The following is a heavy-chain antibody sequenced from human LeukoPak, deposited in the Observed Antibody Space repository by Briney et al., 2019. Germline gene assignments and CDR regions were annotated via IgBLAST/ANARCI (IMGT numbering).Heavy chain of an antibody. Sequence: SETLSLTCAVYGGSFSGYYWSWIRQPPGKGLEWIGEINHSGSTNYNPSLKSRVTISVDTSKNQFSLKLSSVTAADTAVYYCARDFYSSSWYFSPKFDCWGQGTLVTVSS. D-gene: IGHD6-13*01. CDR3: ARDFYSSSWYFSPKFDC. CDR1: GGSFSGYY. J-gene: IGHJ4*02. V-gene: IGHV4-34*01. CDR2: INHSGST.